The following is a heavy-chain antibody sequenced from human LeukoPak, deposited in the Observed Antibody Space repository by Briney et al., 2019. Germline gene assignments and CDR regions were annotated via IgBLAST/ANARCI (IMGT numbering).Heavy chain of an antibody. Sequence: PGGSLRLSCAASGFTFSNYARHWVRQAPGKGLEWVSLISSGGTYEYYADSVKGRFTISRDNSKNTLYLQLNSLRAEDTAVYYRARDSTYYYDSGSSGPHYFDNWGQGTLVTVSS. CDR2: ISSGGTYE. CDR1: GFTFSNYA. D-gene: IGHD3-10*01. J-gene: IGHJ4*02. CDR3: ARDSTYYYDSGSSGPHYFDN. V-gene: IGHV3-30*01.